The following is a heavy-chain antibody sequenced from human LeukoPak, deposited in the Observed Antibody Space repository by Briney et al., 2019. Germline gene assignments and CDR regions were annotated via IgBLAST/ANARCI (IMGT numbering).Heavy chain of an antibody. Sequence: PGGSLRLSCAASGFTFSSYAMHWVRQAPGKGLEWVAVISYDGSNKYYADSVKGRFTISRDNSKNTLYLQMNSLRAEDTAVYYCSGSFLGPDLTVVTPADYWGQGTLVTVSS. V-gene: IGHV3-30-3*01. CDR3: SGSFLGPDLTVVTPADY. D-gene: IGHD4-23*01. J-gene: IGHJ4*02. CDR2: ISYDGSNK. CDR1: GFTFSSYA.